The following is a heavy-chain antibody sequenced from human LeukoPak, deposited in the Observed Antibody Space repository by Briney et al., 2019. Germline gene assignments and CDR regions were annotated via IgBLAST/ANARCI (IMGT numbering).Heavy chain of an antibody. V-gene: IGHV4-59*01. Sequence: SETLSLTCTVSGGSISSYYWSRIRQPPGKGLEWIGYIYYSGSTNYNPSLKSRVTISVDTSKNQFSLKLSSVTAADTAVYYCAASYGSDPEYYYYYGMDVWGQGTTVTVSS. J-gene: IGHJ6*02. CDR1: GGSISSYY. CDR3: AASYGSDPEYYYYYGMDV. D-gene: IGHD3-10*01. CDR2: IYYSGST.